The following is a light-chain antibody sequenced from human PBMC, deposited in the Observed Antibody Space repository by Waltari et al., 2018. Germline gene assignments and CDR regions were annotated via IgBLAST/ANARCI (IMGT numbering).Light chain of an antibody. CDR3: MQGTQWPRT. Sequence: DVVMTQSPLSLPVTLGQPASISCRSRQSLIYSDGNTYLNWFQQRPGQSPRRLIYKVSNRDSGVPDRFSGSGSGTDFTLKISRVEAEDVGFYFCMQGTQWPRTFGQGTKVEIK. V-gene: IGKV2-30*01. J-gene: IGKJ1*01. CDR2: KVS. CDR1: QSLIYSDGNTY.